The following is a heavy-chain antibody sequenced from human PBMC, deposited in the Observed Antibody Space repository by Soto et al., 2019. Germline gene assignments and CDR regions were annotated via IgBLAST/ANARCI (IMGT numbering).Heavy chain of an antibody. D-gene: IGHD2-21*02. J-gene: IGHJ4*02. V-gene: IGHV3-30-3*01. Sequence: PGGSLRLSCAASGFTFSTYAMHWVRQAPGKGLEWVAVISYDGSNKYYADSVKGRFTISRDNSKNTLYLQMNSLRAEDTAVYYCARDWGGDWATYFFDCWGQGTLVTVSS. CDR1: GFTFSTYA. CDR2: ISYDGSNK. CDR3: ARDWGGDWATYFFDC.